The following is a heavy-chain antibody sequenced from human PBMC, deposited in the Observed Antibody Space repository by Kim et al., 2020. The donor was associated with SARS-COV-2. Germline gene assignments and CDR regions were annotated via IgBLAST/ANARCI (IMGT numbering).Heavy chain of an antibody. Sequence: YSPSFQDQVTISADKSSSTAYLQWSSLKASDTAMYYCARQFSSGWPRNYWGQGTLVTVSS. V-gene: IGHV5-51*01. J-gene: IGHJ4*02. CDR3: ARQFSSGWPRNY. D-gene: IGHD6-19*01.